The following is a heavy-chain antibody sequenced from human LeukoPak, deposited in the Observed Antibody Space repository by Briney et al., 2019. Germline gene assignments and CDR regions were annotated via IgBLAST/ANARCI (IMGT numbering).Heavy chain of an antibody. CDR1: GGSITSGSYS. J-gene: IGHJ4*02. D-gene: IGHD3-10*01. V-gene: IGHV4-30-2*01. Sequence: PSETLSLTCAVSGGSITSGSYSWSWIRQPPGKGLEWIGYINHSGRTYYNPSLKSRVTISLYRSNNQFSLKLTSVTAADTAVYYCATMVREIDFDSWGQGTLVTVSS. CDR3: ATMVREIDFDS. CDR2: INHSGRT.